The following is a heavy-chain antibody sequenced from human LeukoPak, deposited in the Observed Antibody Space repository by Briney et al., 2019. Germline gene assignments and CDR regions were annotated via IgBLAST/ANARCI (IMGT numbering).Heavy chain of an antibody. J-gene: IGHJ1*01. CDR2: IYSDGNT. CDR3: VREREGSNSEH. Sequence: PGGSLRLSCAASGVTFSNNRLSWVRQAPGRGLEWVSTIYSDGNTYYPDSVKGPFTISRDGSKNTLYLQLNSLRTEDAAIYYCVREREGSNSEHWGQGTLVTVSS. V-gene: IGHV3-53*01. D-gene: IGHD1-26*01. CDR1: GVTFSNNR.